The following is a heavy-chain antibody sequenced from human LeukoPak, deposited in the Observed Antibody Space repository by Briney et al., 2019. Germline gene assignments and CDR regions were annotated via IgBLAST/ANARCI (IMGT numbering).Heavy chain of an antibody. J-gene: IGHJ4*02. CDR1: GFTFSSHS. Sequence: PGGSLRLSCAASGFTFSSHSLNWVRQAPGKGLEWVSCITSNIYTYYADSVRGRFTISRDNSQNSVYLVINSLRAEDTAVYYCARERDTSMVALDSWGQGTLVTVSS. CDR3: ARERDTSMVALDS. D-gene: IGHD5-18*01. CDR2: ITSNIYT. V-gene: IGHV3-21*06.